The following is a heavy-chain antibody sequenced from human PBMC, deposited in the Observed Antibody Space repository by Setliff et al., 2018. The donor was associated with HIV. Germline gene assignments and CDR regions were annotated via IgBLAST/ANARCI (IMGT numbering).Heavy chain of an antibody. CDR2: ISGSGAST. CDR1: GFTFRSYA. Sequence: PGGSLRLSCAASGFTFRSYAMSCVRQAPGKGLEWVSTISGSGASTYYADSVRGHFIISRDNSKNTLYLQMNSLRAYDTAVYYCARPLLRTNTVYGILGNWFDSWGRGTLVTVSS. CDR3: ARPLLRTNTVYGILGNWFDS. D-gene: IGHD2-8*01. V-gene: IGHV3-23*01. J-gene: IGHJ5*01.